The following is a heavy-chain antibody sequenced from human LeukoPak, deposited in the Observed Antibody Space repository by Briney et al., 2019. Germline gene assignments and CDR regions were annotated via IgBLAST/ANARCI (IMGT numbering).Heavy chain of an antibody. CDR1: GGSISSGSYY. Sequence: SETLSLTCTVSGGSISSGSYYWSWIRQPAGEGLEWIGRIHTSGTTNYNPSLKSRVTISVDTSKNQFSLELSSVTAADTAVYYCARLNGDYALGYWGQGTLVTVSS. D-gene: IGHD4-17*01. CDR3: ARLNGDYALGY. CDR2: IHTSGTT. V-gene: IGHV4-61*02. J-gene: IGHJ4*02.